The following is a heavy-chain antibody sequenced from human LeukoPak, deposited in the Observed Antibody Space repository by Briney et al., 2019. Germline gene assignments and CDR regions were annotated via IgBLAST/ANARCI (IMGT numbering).Heavy chain of an antibody. CDR2: ISGSGDDT. V-gene: IGHV3-21*05. J-gene: IGHJ4*02. Sequence: GGSLRLSCVASGFTFSNYGIHWVRQAPGKGLEWLSYISGSGDDTNYADSVRGRFTISRDNAKNSLYLQMNSLRVEDTAVYYCARDPRTVRIWGQGTLVTVSS. CDR1: GFTFSNYG. D-gene: IGHD1-1*01. CDR3: ARDPRTVRI.